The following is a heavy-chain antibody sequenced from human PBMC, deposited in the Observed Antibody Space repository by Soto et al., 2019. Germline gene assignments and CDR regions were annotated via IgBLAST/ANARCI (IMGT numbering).Heavy chain of an antibody. D-gene: IGHD6-25*01. CDR3: AQTLVLAAAGPGRFDL. J-gene: IGHJ2*01. CDR1: GGTFSSYA. Sequence: QVQLVQSGAEVKKPGSSVKVSCKASGGTFSSYAISWVRQAPGQGLEWMGGIIPLFGRANYAQKFQGRVTITAAASTSTAYMELSSLRSEDTAVYYCAQTLVLAAAGPGRFDLWGRGTLVTVSS. CDR2: IIPLFGRA. V-gene: IGHV1-69*12.